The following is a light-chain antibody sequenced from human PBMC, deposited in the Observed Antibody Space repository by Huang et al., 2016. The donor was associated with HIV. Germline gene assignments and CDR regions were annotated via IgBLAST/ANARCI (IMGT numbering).Light chain of an antibody. V-gene: IGKV3-11*01. J-gene: IGKJ4*01. CDR1: QCVSGY. CDR2: DAS. Sequence: LVLPQPQATLSFSQGERSSLSCRASQCVSGYLACYQQKPGQAPRLLIYDASNRATGIPARFSGSGSGTDFTLTISSLEPEDFAAYYCQQRSNWPPTFGGGTKVEIK. CDR3: QQRSNWPPT.